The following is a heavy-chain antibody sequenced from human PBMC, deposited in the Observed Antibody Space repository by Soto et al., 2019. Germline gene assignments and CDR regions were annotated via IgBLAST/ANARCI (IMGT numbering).Heavy chain of an antibody. V-gene: IGHV3-30*18. CDR2: ISYDGNNK. D-gene: IGHD1-1*01. J-gene: IGHJ5*02. Sequence: SLRLSCAASAFTFGSYAMHWGRQAPGKGLEWVALISYDGNNKYYADSVPGRFTISRDNSKNTLYLQMNSLRAEDTPVYPCAKDFRTGTTRWFDPWGQETLVTVSS. CDR1: AFTFGSYA. CDR3: AKDFRTGTTRWFDP.